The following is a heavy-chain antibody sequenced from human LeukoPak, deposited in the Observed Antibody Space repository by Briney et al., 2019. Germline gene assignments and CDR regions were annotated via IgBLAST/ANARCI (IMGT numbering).Heavy chain of an antibody. CDR3: ATPMVRGVIGDAFDY. Sequence: SETLSLTCAVYGGSFSGYYWSWIRQPPGKGLEWIGEINHSGSTNYNPSLKSRVTISVDTSKNQFSLKLSSVTAADTAVYYCATPMVRGVIGDAFDYWGQGTLVTVSS. CDR1: GGSFSGYY. D-gene: IGHD3-10*01. CDR2: INHSGST. V-gene: IGHV4-34*01. J-gene: IGHJ4*02.